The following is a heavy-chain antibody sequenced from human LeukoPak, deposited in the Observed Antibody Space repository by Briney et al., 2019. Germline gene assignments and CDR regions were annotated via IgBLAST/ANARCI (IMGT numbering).Heavy chain of an antibody. V-gene: IGHV3-53*01. CDR3: ARVSSSISKYYFDY. J-gene: IGHJ4*02. CDR1: GFTVSSNY. CDR2: IYSGGST. Sequence: GGSLRLSCAASGFTVSSNYVSWVRQAPGKGLEWVSVIYSGGSTYYADSVKGRFTISRDNSKNTLYLQMNSLRAEDTAVYYCARVSSSISKYYFDYWGQGTLVTVSS. D-gene: IGHD6-13*01.